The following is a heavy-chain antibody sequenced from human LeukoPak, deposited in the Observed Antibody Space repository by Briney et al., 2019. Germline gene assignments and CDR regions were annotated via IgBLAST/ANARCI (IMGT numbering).Heavy chain of an antibody. CDR3: ARYGSGSHNFDV. V-gene: IGHV3-66*01. D-gene: IGHD3-10*01. Sequence: GGSLRLSCAASGLTVSSNYMSWVRQAPGKGLEWVSVLYSGGNTYFADSVKGRFTISRDNSKNTVFLQMSSLRAEDTAVYYCARYGSGSHNFDVWGQGTMVTVSS. J-gene: IGHJ3*01. CDR2: LYSGGNT. CDR1: GLTVSSNY.